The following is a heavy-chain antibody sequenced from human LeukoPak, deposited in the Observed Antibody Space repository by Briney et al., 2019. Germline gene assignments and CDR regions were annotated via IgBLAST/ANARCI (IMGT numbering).Heavy chain of an antibody. V-gene: IGHV4-59*11. J-gene: IGHJ6*03. Sequence: SETLSLTPTVSGVPINGHYWSSISQPPGKGLEWIGHIYYRGTTKYIPSLKSRVTISLDMSKNQFSLKLTSATAADTAVDYCARSVATIFDYYMDVWGNGTTVTVSS. CDR3: ARSVATIFDYYMDV. CDR1: GVPINGHY. CDR2: IYYRGTT. D-gene: IGHD5-24*01.